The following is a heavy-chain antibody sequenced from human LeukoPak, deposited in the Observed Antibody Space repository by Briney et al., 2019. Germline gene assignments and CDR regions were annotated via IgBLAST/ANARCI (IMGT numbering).Heavy chain of an antibody. CDR1: GGSMSGYY. V-gene: IGHV4-4*07. CDR2: VYTRGST. Sequence: SETLSLTCSVSGGSMSGYYWRWIRQPGGKGGEWVGRVYTRGSTHYNPSLKTRLTMSVDTSKNQFSLKLSSVTAADTAVYYCARLITGTTTAFDIWGQGTMVTVSS. CDR3: ARLITGTTTAFDI. D-gene: IGHD1-7*01. J-gene: IGHJ3*02.